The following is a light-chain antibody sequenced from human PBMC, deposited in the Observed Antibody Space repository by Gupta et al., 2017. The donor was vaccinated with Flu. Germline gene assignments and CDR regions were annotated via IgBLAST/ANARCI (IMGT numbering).Light chain of an antibody. CDR3: QQYTDGPST. CDR1: ASGSNN. Sequence: PAPLSVSPGERATLSCRTSASGSNNLARSQPNPSPATSLPIHSASPRATGIPARFSATGSGTEFTLTISTLQSEDFAVYSCQQYTDGPSTFGGGTKVEIK. J-gene: IGKJ4*01. V-gene: IGKV3-15*01. CDR2: SAS.